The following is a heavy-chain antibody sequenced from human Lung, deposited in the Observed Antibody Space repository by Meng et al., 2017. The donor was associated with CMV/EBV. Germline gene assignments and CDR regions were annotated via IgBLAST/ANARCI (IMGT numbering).Heavy chain of an antibody. CDR2: ISYDGSNK. CDR3: ARESQIGFDD. CDR1: GFTFSSYA. V-gene: IGHV3-30-3*01. J-gene: IGHJ4*02. D-gene: IGHD2/OR15-2a*01. Sequence: GESLKISCAASGFTFSSYAMHWVRQAPGKGLEWVAVISYDGSNKYYADSVKGRFTISRDNSKNTLYLQMNSLRAEDTAVYYCARESQIGFDDWGQGTLVTVSS.